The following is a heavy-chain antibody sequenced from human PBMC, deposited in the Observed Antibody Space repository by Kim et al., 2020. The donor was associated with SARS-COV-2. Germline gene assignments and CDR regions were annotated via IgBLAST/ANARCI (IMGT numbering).Heavy chain of an antibody. V-gene: IGHV3-23*01. CDR3: ARTNNLAS. J-gene: IGHJ4*02. D-gene: IGHD1-7*01. Sequence: GVNTFYADSVKGRFTISRDTSKNTLYLQMNSLRAEDTALYYCARTNNLASWGQGTLVTVTS. CDR2: GVNT.